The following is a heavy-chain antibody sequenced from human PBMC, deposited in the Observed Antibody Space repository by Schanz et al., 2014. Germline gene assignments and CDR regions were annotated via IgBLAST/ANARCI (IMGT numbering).Heavy chain of an antibody. V-gene: IGHV3-23*04. J-gene: IGHJ4*02. CDR3: AKELRPGTERPRGNFDY. Sequence: VQLVESGGGLVKPGGSLRLSCAASGFIFNDYYMNWIRQAPGKGLEWVSSISGGGGSTRYGDSLRGRFYISRDNSKNTLYLQMSSLRGDDTAVYYCAKELRPGTERPRGNFDYWGQGTLVTVSS. D-gene: IGHD6-13*01. CDR2: ISGGGGST. CDR1: GFIFNDYY.